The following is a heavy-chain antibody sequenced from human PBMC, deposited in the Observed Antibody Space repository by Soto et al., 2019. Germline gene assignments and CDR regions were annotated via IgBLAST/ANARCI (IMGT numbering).Heavy chain of an antibody. D-gene: IGHD2-15*01. J-gene: IGHJ4*02. CDR3: ARRYCSGGSCRTYFDY. V-gene: IGHV3-7*02. CDR1: GFTFSNYW. CDR2: IKQDGSDK. Sequence: EVQLVESGGGLVQPGGSLRLSCAASGFTFSNYWMSWVRQSPGKGLEWVANIKQDGSDKYYVDSVKGRFTISRDNAKNSLYLQMNSLRAEDTAVYYCARRYCSGGSCRTYFDYWGQGTLVTVSS.